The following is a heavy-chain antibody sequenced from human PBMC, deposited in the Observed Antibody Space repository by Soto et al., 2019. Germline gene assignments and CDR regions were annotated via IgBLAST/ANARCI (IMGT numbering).Heavy chain of an antibody. D-gene: IGHD1-7*01. Sequence: ASVKVSCKASGYRFIDYFMHWVRRAPGQGLEWMGWINPKSGGTKIAQKFQGRTTMTRDTSINTVFMELSRLTSDDTAVYFCAREYHWNYQGWTVYWGRGTLVTVSS. CDR1: GYRFIDYF. CDR2: INPKSGGT. V-gene: IGHV1-2*02. J-gene: IGHJ4*02. CDR3: AREYHWNYQGWTVY.